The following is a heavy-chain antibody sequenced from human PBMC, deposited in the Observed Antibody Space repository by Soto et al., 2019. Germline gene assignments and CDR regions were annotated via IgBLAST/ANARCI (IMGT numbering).Heavy chain of an antibody. D-gene: IGHD1-26*01. V-gene: IGHV4-4*02. Sequence: QVQLQESGPGLVKPSGTLSLTCAVSGGSISSSNWWIWVREPPGKGLEWIGEIYHSGSTNYNPSLRRRVTIAVAKSKNQFSLNLSSVTAADTAVYYCARVSGSYYYGMDVWGQGTTVTVSS. CDR1: GGSISSSNW. CDR2: IYHSGST. CDR3: ARVSGSYYYGMDV. J-gene: IGHJ6*02.